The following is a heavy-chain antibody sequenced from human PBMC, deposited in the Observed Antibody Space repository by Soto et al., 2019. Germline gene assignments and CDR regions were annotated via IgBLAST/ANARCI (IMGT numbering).Heavy chain of an antibody. CDR2: IVPIVDTS. CDR1: GGTFSSYA. Sequence: QVQLVQSGAEVRQPAPSVKVSCTTSGGTFSSYAISWVRQAPGQGLEWMGGIVPIVDTSTYAQKFQGRVTITADESTSTAYMELSSLRSDDTAIYYCVRVVAIPGYPDNWGQGTLVTVSS. J-gene: IGHJ4*02. D-gene: IGHD5-12*01. V-gene: IGHV1-69*12. CDR3: VRVVAIPGYPDN.